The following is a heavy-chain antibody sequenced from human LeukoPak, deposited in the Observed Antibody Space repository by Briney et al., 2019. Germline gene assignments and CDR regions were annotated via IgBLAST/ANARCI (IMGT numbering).Heavy chain of an antibody. V-gene: IGHV4-61*01. J-gene: IGHJ4*02. CDR2: IYYSGST. Sequence: SETLSLTCTVSGGSVSSGSYYWSWIRQPPGKGLEWIGYIYYSGSTNYNPSLKSRVTISVDTSKNQFSLKLSSVTAADTAVYYCARDPSAGYSSGWHDYWGQGTLVTVSS. CDR3: ARDPSAGYSSGWHDY. D-gene: IGHD6-19*01. CDR1: GGSVSSGSYY.